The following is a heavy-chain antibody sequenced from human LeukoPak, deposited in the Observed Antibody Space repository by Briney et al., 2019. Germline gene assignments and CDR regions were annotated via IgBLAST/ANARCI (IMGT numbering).Heavy chain of an antibody. J-gene: IGHJ4*02. D-gene: IGHD3-3*01. CDR1: GGSISSSSYY. Sequence: SETLSLTCTVSGGSISSSSYYWGWIRQPPGKGLKWIGSIYYSGSTYYNPSLKSRVTISVDTSKNQFSLKPSSVTAADTAVYYCARHRVRIPIFGVLILYFDYWGQGTLVTVSS. CDR2: IYYSGST. CDR3: ARHRVRIPIFGVLILYFDY. V-gene: IGHV4-39*01.